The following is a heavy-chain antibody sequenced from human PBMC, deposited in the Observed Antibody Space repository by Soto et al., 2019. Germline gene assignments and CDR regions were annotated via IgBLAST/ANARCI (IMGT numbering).Heavy chain of an antibody. CDR1: GGTFSSYA. J-gene: IGHJ3*02. D-gene: IGHD3-22*01. Sequence: ASVKVSCKASGGTFSSYAISWVRQAPGQGLEWMGGIIPIFGTANYAQKFQGRVTITADESTSTAYMELSSLRSGDTAVYYCARGGYYYDSSGYYPDAFDIWGQGTMVTVSS. V-gene: IGHV1-69*13. CDR3: ARGGYYYDSSGYYPDAFDI. CDR2: IIPIFGTA.